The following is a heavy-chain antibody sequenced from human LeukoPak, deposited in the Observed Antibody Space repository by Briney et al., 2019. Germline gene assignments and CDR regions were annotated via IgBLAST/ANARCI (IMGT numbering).Heavy chain of an antibody. CDR3: ARADPSEHSGYYGMDV. CDR2: INPSGGST. V-gene: IGHV1-46*01. CDR1: GYTFTSYY. J-gene: IGHJ6*02. Sequence: ASVKVSCKASGYTFTSYYMHWVRQAPGQGLEWMGIINPSGGSTSCAQKFQGRVTMTRDTSTSTVYMELSSLRSEDTAVYYCARADPSEHSGYYGMDVWGQGTTVTVSS. D-gene: IGHD1-14*01.